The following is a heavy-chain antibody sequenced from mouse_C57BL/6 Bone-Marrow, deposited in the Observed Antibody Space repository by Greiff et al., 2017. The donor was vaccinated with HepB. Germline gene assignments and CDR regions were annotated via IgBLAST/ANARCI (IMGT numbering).Heavy chain of an antibody. CDR1: GYTFTSYW. J-gene: IGHJ2*01. CDR2: IDPSDSYT. D-gene: IGHD1-1*02. V-gene: IGHV1-59*01. Sequence: QVQLQQPGAELVRPGTSVKLSCKASGYTFTSYWMHWVKQRPGQGLEWIGVIDPSDSYTNYNQKFKGKATLTVDTSSSTAYMQLSSLTSEDSAVYYCARRLWPFYWGQGTTLTVSS. CDR3: ARRLWPFY.